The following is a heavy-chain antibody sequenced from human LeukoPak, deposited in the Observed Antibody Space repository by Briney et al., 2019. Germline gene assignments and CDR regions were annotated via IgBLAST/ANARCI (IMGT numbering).Heavy chain of an antibody. Sequence: SETLSLTCTVSGGSISSYYWSWIRQPPGKGLEWIGYIYYNGSTNYNPSLKSRVTISVDTSKNQFSLKLSSVTAADTAVYYCARLSIASSSHPFDYWGQGTLVTVSS. CDR3: ARLSIASSSHPFDY. V-gene: IGHV4-59*08. D-gene: IGHD6-6*01. J-gene: IGHJ4*02. CDR2: IYYNGST. CDR1: GGSISSYY.